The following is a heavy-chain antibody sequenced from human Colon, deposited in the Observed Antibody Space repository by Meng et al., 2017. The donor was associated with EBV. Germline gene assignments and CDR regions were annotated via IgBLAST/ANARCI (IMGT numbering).Heavy chain of an antibody. CDR1: GGSFRGYA. V-gene: IGHV4-34*01. D-gene: IGHD3-9*01. J-gene: IGHJ4*02. Sequence: QVQIKQLGGVLFNPSEALSLPWTVNGGSFRGYAWSWVRQPPGNGMEWIGEVSHPGSANYNPSLKSRVTISVAASEKQFSLRLTSVTAADSAVYYCARVPTTGYKDHWGQGTLVTVSS. CDR2: VSHPGSA. CDR3: ARVPTTGYKDH.